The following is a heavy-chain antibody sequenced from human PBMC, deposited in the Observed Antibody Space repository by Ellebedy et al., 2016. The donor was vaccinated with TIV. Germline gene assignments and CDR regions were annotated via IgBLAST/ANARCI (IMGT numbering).Heavy chain of an antibody. V-gene: IGHV1-18*01. CDR3: ARGDPDESDY. Sequence: ASVKVSCKASGYIFTNFGLSWVRQAPGQGLEWMGWVSPSTGATNYARHLQGKITLTTDTSTDTAYMEVRSLSSDDTAVYYCARGDPDESDYWGQGTLVTVSS. J-gene: IGHJ4*02. CDR1: GYIFTNFG. CDR2: VSPSTGAT.